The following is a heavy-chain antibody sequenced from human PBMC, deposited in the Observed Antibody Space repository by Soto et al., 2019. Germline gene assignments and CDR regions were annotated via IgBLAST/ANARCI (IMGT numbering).Heavy chain of an antibody. V-gene: IGHV3-30*03. CDR3: ARGYCSGGSCYDGPPRI. CDR2: ISYDGTKK. CDR1: GFTFSNSG. Sequence: GGSLRLSCSASGFTFSNSGMHWVRQAPGKGLEWVAVISYDGTKKYYDPSVKGRFTISRDNSKDTLFLQMDSLRAEDTAVYYCARGYCSGGSCYDGPPRIWGQGTLVTDSS. J-gene: IGHJ4*03. D-gene: IGHD2-15*01.